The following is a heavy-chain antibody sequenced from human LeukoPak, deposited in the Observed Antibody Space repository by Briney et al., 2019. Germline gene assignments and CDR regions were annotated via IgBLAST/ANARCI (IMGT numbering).Heavy chain of an antibody. D-gene: IGHD3-3*01. J-gene: IGHJ4*02. CDR1: GYTFTSYA. V-gene: IGHV1-3*01. Sequence: ASVKVSCKASGYTFTSYAMHWVRQAPGQRLEWMGWINAGNGNTKYSQKFQGRVTITRDTSASTAYMELSSLRSEDTAVYYCAKGQEWLPTETFDYWGQGTLVTVSS. CDR3: AKGQEWLPTETFDY. CDR2: INAGNGNT.